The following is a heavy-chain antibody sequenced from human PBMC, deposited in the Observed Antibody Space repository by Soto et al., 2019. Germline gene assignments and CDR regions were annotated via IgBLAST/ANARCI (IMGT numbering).Heavy chain of an antibody. CDR1: GNTFPNYA. J-gene: IGHJ4*02. D-gene: IGHD6-6*01. V-gene: IGHV1-3*01. CDR3: TRDRLHKTSSITFDY. CDR2: INGGNGNT. Sequence: ASVKVSCKTSGNTFPNYALHWVRQAPGQRPEWMGWINGGNGNTKYSEHFQGRVTFTGDTSAGTAYMELRSLRSDDTAVYYCTRDRLHKTSSITFDYWGQRALVTVSS.